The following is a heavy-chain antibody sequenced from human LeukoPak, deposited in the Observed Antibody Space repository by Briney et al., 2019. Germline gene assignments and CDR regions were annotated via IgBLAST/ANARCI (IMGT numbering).Heavy chain of an antibody. D-gene: IGHD3-10*01. CDR2: IYTSGST. V-gene: IGHV4-61*02. Sequence: PSETLSLTCTVSGGSISSGSYYWSWIRQPAGKGLEWIGRIYTSGSTNYNPSLKSRVTISVDTSNNQFSLKLSSVTAADTAVYYCARDGSRGSFYFDYWGQGTLVTVSS. J-gene: IGHJ4*02. CDR3: ARDGSRGSFYFDY. CDR1: GGSISSGSYY.